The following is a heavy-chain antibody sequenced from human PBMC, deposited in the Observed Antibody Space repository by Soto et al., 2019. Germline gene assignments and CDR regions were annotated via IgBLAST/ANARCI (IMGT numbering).Heavy chain of an antibody. CDR1: GFTFSSFA. V-gene: IGHV3-30*04. D-gene: IGHD6-19*01. CDR2: ISEDGSNK. J-gene: IGHJ4*02. CDR3: ARVEQWLYIAKY. Sequence: QVQLVESGGGVVQPGRSLRLSCAASGFTFSSFAMHWVRQAPGKGLEWVALISEDGSNKYYADSVKGRFTISRDNSKNTLYLQMNSLRGEDTAVYSCARVEQWLYIAKYWGQGTLVTVSS.